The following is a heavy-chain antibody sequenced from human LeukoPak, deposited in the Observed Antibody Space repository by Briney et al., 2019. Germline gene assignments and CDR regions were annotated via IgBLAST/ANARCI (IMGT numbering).Heavy chain of an antibody. D-gene: IGHD3-3*01. CDR2: ISGSGGST. CDR1: GFTFSSYA. V-gene: IGHV3-23*01. Sequence: TGGSLRLSCAASGFTFSSYAMSWVRQAPEKGLEWVSTISGSGGSTYYADSVKGRFTISRDNSKNTLYLQMNSLRAEDTAVYYCAKAYYDFWGGGDYYYYMDVWGKGTTVTVSS. J-gene: IGHJ6*03. CDR3: AKAYYDFWGGGDYYYYMDV.